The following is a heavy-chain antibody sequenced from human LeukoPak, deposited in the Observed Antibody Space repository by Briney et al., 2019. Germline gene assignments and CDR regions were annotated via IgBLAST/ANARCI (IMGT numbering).Heavy chain of an antibody. J-gene: IGHJ5*02. V-gene: IGHV4-59*08. CDR3: ARLVGVATSNNWFDP. D-gene: IGHD5-12*01. CDR1: GGSISSYY. CDR2: IYYSGST. Sequence: SETLSLTCTVSGGSISSYYWSWIRQPPGKGLEWIGYIYYSGSTNYNPSLKSRVTISVDTSKNQFSLKLSSVTAADTAVYYCARLVGVATSNNWFDPWGQGPLVAVSS.